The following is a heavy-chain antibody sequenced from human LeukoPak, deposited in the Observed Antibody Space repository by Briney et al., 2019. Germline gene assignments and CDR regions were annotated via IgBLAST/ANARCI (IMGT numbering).Heavy chain of an antibody. J-gene: IGHJ4*02. CDR1: GGFFSSYG. V-gene: IGHV1-69*05. D-gene: IGHD1-20*01. CDR3: AHASWAGLIGTPLDY. Sequence: SVKVSCKASGGFFSSYGINWVRQAPGQGLDWMGGIIPIFGTPKYAQKFQGRVTITTDESTTTAYMELSSLRSEDTAVYFCAHASWAGLIGTPLDYWGQGTLVTLYS. CDR2: IIPIFGTP.